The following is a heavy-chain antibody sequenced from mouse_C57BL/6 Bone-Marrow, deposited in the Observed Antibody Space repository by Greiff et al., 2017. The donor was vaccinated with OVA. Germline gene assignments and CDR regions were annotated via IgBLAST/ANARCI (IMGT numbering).Heavy chain of an antibody. CDR2: IYPGDGDT. CDR3: AYYYGSSYGYFDV. D-gene: IGHD1-1*01. V-gene: IGHV1-82*01. J-gene: IGHJ1*03. Sequence: QVQLKQSGPELVKPGASVKISCKASGYAFSSSWMNWVKQRPGKGLEWIGRIYPGDGDTNYNGKFKGKATLTADKSSSTAYMQLSSLTSEDSAVYFCAYYYGSSYGYFDVWGTGTTVTVSS. CDR1: GYAFSSSW.